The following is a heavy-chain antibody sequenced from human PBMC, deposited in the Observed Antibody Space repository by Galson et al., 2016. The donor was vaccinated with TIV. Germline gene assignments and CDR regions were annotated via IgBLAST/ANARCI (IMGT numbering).Heavy chain of an antibody. CDR2: TSYNGGNK. J-gene: IGHJ6*02. D-gene: IGHD6-13*01. V-gene: IGHV3-30*18. CDR1: GFTFSTYG. CDR3: AKCRRGYDSSWFPRAAYYYYAMDV. Sequence: SLRLSCAASGFTFSTYGMHWVRQAPGKGLEWVAVTSYNGGNKYYAASVKGRFTISRDNSKNTLHLQMNSLRAEDTAVYYRAKCRRGYDSSWFPRAAYYYYAMDVWGQGTTVTVSS.